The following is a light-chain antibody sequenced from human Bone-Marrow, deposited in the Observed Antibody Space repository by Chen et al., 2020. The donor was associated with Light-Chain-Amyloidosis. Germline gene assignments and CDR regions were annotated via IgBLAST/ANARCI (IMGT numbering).Light chain of an antibody. Sequence: EIVLTQSPGTLSLSPGEGANLSCRASQTISSNYLTWYQQKFGQAPRLLIYGSSSRATGIPDRFTCSGSGTDFTLTINRLEPEGFAMYYCQQYGTSPLTFGGGTKVEIK. V-gene: IGKV3-20*01. CDR1: QTISSNY. J-gene: IGKJ4*01. CDR3: QQYGTSPLT. CDR2: GSS.